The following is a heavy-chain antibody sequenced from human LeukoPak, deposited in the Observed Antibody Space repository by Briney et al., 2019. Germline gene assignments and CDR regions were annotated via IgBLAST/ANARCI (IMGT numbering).Heavy chain of an antibody. CDR1: GYTFTSYA. D-gene: IGHD3-9*01. CDR2: ISAYNGNT. J-gene: IGHJ5*02. Sequence: ASVKVSCKTSGYTFTSYAISWVRQAPGQGLEWMGWISAYNGNTNYAQKLQGRVTMTTDTSTSTAYMELRSLRSDDTAVYYCARGYDILTGYYTPYWFDPWGQGTLVTVSS. CDR3: ARGYDILTGYYTPYWFDP. V-gene: IGHV1-18*01.